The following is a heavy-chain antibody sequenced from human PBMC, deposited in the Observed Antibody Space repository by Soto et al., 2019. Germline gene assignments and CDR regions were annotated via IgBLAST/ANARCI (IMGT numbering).Heavy chain of an antibody. Sequence: QLQLQESGSGLVKPSQTLSLTCAVSGGSISSGGYSWSWIRQPPGKGLEWIGYIYHSGSTYYNPSLRARVTLSVVRSTNQSPRKLSSVTAADTAVYYCAGGPGVARNYWGQGTLVTVSS. CDR2: IYHSGST. CDR3: AGGPGVARNY. V-gene: IGHV4-30-2*01. J-gene: IGHJ4*02. CDR1: GGSISSGGYS. D-gene: IGHD5-12*01.